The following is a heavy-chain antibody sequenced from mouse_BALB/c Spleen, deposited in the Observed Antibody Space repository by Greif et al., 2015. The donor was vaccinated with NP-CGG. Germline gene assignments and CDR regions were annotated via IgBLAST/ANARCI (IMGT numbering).Heavy chain of an antibody. CDR3: ARHLYKGSDYYAMDY. CDR2: ISSGGSYT. J-gene: IGHJ4*01. V-gene: IGHV5-9-3*01. Sequence: EVQLVESGGGLVKPGGSLKLSCAASGFTFSSYAMSWVRQTPEKRLEWVATISSGGSYTYYPDSVKGRFTISRDNAKNTLYLQMSSLRSEDTAMYYCARHLYKGSDYYAMDYWGQGTSVTVSS. CDR1: GFTFSSYA. D-gene: IGHD3-3*01.